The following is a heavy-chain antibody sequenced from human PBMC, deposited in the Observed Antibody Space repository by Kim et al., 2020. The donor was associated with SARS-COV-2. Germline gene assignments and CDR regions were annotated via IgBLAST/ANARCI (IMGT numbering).Heavy chain of an antibody. CDR1: GGSFSGYY. V-gene: IGHV4-34*01. J-gene: IGHJ6*02. CDR2: INHSGST. CDR3: ARGSVGYCSSTSCYMGGYYYYYYGMDV. D-gene: IGHD2-2*02. Sequence: SETLSLTCAVYGGSFSGYYWSWIRQPPGKGLEWIGEINHSGSTNYNPSLKSRVTISVDTSKNQFSLKLSSVTAADTAVYYCARGSVGYCSSTSCYMGGYYYYYYGMDVWGQGTTVTVSS.